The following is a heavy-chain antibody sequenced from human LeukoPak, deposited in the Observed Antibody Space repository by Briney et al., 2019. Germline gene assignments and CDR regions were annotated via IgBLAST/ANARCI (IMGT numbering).Heavy chain of an antibody. CDR3: AKGICSGWGYFDY. J-gene: IGHJ4*01. CDR2: LSGSGITT. CDR1: GFTFSNSA. Sequence: GGSLRLSCAASGFTFSNSAMSWVRQAPGKGLEWVSTLSGSGITTYYADSVTGRFTISRDNSKNTLYLQMNSLRAEDTAVYYCAKGICSGWGYFDYWGHGTLVTVSS. D-gene: IGHD6-19*01. V-gene: IGHV3-23*01.